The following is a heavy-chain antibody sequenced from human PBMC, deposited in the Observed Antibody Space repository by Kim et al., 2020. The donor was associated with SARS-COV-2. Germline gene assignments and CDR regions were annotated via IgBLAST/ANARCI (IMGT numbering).Heavy chain of an antibody. Sequence: GGSLRLSCAASGFTFSSYAMHWVRQAPGKGLEWVAVISYDGSNKYYADSVKGRFTISRDNSKNTLYLQMNSLRAEDTAVYYCARDQIAAAGTGFDYWGQGTLVTGSS. CDR1: GFTFSSYA. D-gene: IGHD6-13*01. CDR2: ISYDGSNK. V-gene: IGHV3-30*04. J-gene: IGHJ4*02. CDR3: ARDQIAAAGTGFDY.